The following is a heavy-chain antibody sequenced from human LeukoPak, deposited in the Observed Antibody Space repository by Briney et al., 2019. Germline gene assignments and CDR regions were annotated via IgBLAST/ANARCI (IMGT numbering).Heavy chain of an antibody. J-gene: IGHJ4*02. D-gene: IGHD6-6*01. V-gene: IGHV3-33*01. CDR2: IWYDGSNQ. CDR3: ARDIAARRLDY. CDR1: GFTYRNHG. Sequence: HAGRSLRLSCAASGFTYRNHGMHRVRQAPGKGLEWVAVIWYDGSNQYYADSVKGRFTISRDNSKNTLYLQMSSLRAEDTAVYYCARDIAARRLDYWGQGTLVTVSS.